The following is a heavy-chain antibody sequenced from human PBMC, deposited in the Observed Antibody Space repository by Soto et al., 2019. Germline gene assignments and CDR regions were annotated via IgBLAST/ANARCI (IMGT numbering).Heavy chain of an antibody. J-gene: IGHJ5*02. CDR1: GGSISDGYY. CDR2: ISDSGST. V-gene: IGHV4-31*03. Sequence: TLALTCTVSGGSISDGYYWGWIRQHPGKGLEWIGSISDSGSTSYNPSLKSRLTISVDTSKNQFSLNLRSVTAADTAVYYCARRDRSGFSYWLDTWGQGTLVTVSS. D-gene: IGHD3-22*01. CDR3: ARRDRSGFSYWLDT.